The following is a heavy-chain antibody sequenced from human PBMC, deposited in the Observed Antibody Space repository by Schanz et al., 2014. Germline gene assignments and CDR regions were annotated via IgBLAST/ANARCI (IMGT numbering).Heavy chain of an antibody. V-gene: IGHV4-39*01. D-gene: IGHD3-10*01. J-gene: IGHJ4*02. CDR2: IYYSGTT. Sequence: QLQLQESGPGLVKPSETLSLTCTVSGGSISSSTYWWGWIRQPPGKGLEWIGGIYYSGTTYYNPPLKSRLPRSVDPSKNQFSLKLSSVTAADTAVYYCARLDGFGYWGQGTLVTVSS. CDR1: GGSISSSTYW. CDR3: ARLDGFGY.